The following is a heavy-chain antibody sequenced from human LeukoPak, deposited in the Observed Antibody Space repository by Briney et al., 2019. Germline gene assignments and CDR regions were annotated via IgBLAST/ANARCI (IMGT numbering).Heavy chain of an antibody. J-gene: IGHJ6*02. CDR1: GGFISSYY. V-gene: IGHV4-59*08. D-gene: IGHD6-6*01. CDR3: ARRGAARRYDGLDV. CDR2: IYYTGST. Sequence: SETLSLTCTVSGGFISSYYWSWIRQPPGRGLEWIGYIYYTGSTNYNPSPESRVTISVDKSKNQFYLKLSSVTAADTAVYYCARRGAARRYDGLDVWGQGTTVTVSS.